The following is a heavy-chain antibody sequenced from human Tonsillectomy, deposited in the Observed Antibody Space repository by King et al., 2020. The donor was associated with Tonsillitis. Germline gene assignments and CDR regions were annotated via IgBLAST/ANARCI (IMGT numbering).Heavy chain of an antibody. Sequence: VQLVQSGAEVKKPGASVKVSCKAFGYTFTSYYMHWVRQAPGQGLEWMGIINPSGGSTSYAQKFQGRVTMTRDTSTSTVYMELSSLRSEDTAVYYCARGTYHGIVATTRDYYGMDVWGQGTTVTVSS. CDR2: INPSGGST. CDR1: GYTFTSYY. CDR3: ARGTYHGIVATTRDYYGMDV. J-gene: IGHJ6*02. D-gene: IGHD5-12*01. V-gene: IGHV1-46*01.